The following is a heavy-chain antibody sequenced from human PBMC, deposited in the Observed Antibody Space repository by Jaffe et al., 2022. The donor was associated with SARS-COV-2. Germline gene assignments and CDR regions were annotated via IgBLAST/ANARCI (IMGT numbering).Heavy chain of an antibody. CDR2: IYSGGST. Sequence: EVQLVESGGGLIQPGGSLRLSCAASGFTVSSNYMSWVRQAPGKGLEWVSVIYSGGSTYYADSVKGRFTISRDNSKNTLYLQMNSLRAEDTAVYYCARDLVYYGDYVSYFDLWGRGTLVTVSS. J-gene: IGHJ2*01. V-gene: IGHV3-53*01. CDR3: ARDLVYYGDYVSYFDL. D-gene: IGHD4-17*01. CDR1: GFTVSSNY.